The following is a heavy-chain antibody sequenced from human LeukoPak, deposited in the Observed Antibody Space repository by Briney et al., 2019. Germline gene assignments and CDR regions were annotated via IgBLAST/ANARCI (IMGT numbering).Heavy chain of an antibody. V-gene: IGHV3-23*01. D-gene: IGHD2-8*02. J-gene: IGHJ4*03. CDR2: ISGSGGST. CDR1: GFTISSYA. Sequence: GGSLTLSCAASGFTISSYAMSWVRQAPGQGLERVSAISGSGGSTYYADSVKGRFTISRDKSKNTLYLQMNSLRAEDTAVYYCGVRLVRGYFDDWGQGTLVTVSS. CDR3: GVRLVRGYFDD.